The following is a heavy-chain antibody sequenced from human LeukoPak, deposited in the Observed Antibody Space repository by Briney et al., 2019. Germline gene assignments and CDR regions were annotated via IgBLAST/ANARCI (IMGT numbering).Heavy chain of an antibody. Sequence: ASVKVSCKASGYDFTSYGISWVRQAPGQGLEWMGWINPNSGGTIYAQKFQDRVTMTRDTSISTAYMELSRLRSDDTAVYYCARTIKTWILSSFDPWGQGTLVTVSS. V-gene: IGHV1-2*02. CDR3: ARTIKTWILSSFDP. CDR1: GYDFTSYG. D-gene: IGHD5-18*01. CDR2: INPNSGGT. J-gene: IGHJ5*02.